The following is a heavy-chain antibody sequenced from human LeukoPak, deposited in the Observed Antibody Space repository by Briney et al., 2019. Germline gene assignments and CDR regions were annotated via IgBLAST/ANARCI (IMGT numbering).Heavy chain of an antibody. CDR1: GFTFSSYW. CDR3: ARDVYGDYYYYYYMDV. V-gene: IGHV3-7*01. J-gene: IGHJ6*03. CDR2: IKQDGSEK. D-gene: IGHD4-17*01. Sequence: PGGSLRLSCAASGFTFSSYWMSWVRQAPGKGLEWVANIKQDGSEKYYVDSVKGRFTISRDNAKNSLYLQMNSLRAEDTAVYYCARDVYGDYYYYYYMDVWGKGTTVTVSS.